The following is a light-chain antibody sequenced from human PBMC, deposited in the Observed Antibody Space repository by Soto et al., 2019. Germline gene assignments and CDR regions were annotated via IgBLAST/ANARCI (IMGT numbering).Light chain of an antibody. CDR3: AAWDDSLIGPV. CDR1: SSNIGTNS. Sequence: QSVLTQAPSASGTPGQRVTISCSGSSSNIGTNSVNWYQHLPGTAPKLLIYDDKQRPSGVPDRFSGSKSGTSASLAISGLQSEDEADYYCAAWDDSLIGPVFGGGTQLTVL. V-gene: IGLV1-44*01. J-gene: IGLJ3*02. CDR2: DDK.